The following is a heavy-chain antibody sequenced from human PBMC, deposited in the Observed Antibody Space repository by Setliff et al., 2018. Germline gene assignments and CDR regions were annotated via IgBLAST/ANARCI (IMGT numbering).Heavy chain of an antibody. CDR3: ARRLPYFGMDV. CDR2: THTDGITI. CDR1: GFTFRTYE. J-gene: IGHJ6*02. D-gene: IGHD2-15*01. V-gene: IGHV3-48*03. Sequence: PGGSLRLSCEASGFTFRTYEMIWVRQAPGKGLERVSKTHTDGITIYSDSVRGRFTISRDSAKNSLHLQMTSLSAEDTAVYYCARRLPYFGMDVWGQGTTGTVSS.